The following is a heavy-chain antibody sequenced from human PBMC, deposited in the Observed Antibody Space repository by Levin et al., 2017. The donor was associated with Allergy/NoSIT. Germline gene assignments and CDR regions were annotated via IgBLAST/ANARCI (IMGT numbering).Heavy chain of an antibody. V-gene: IGHV4-31*03. CDR2: IYYSGST. D-gene: IGHD1-1*01. Sequence: PSETLSLTCSVSGGSISTGAYYWTWIRQHPGKGLEWIGYIYYSGSTYYNPSLQSRVTISVDTSKNQFSLELRSVTAADTALYYCARDVRQYKAVDAFDIWGQGTMVTVSS. CDR3: ARDVRQYKAVDAFDI. CDR1: GGSISTGAYY. J-gene: IGHJ3*02.